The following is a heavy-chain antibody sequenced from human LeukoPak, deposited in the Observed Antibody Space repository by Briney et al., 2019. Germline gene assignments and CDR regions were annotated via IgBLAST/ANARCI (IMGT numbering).Heavy chain of an antibody. CDR2: IYTSGST. CDR3: ARGRYYYGSGSYPFDY. D-gene: IGHD3-10*01. Sequence: KPSETLSLTCTVSGGSISSYYWSWIRQPAGKGLEWIGRIYTSGSTNYNPSLKSRVTMSVDTSKNQFSLKLSSVTAADTAVYYCARGRYYYGSGSYPFDYWGQGTLVTVSS. CDR1: GGSISSYY. V-gene: IGHV4-4*07. J-gene: IGHJ4*02.